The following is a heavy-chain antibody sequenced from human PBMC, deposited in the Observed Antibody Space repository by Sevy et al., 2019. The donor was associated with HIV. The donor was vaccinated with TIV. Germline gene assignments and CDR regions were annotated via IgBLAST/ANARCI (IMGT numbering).Heavy chain of an antibody. CDR3: ARDHRDYYDSSGYYPWAFDI. D-gene: IGHD3-22*01. J-gene: IGHJ3*02. CDR1: GYTFTSYG. V-gene: IGHV1-18*01. Sequence: ASVKVSCKASGYTFTSYGISWVRQAPGQGLEWMGWISAYNGNTNYAQKLQGRVTMTTGTSTSTAYMELRSLRSDDTAVYYCARDHRDYYDSSGYYPWAFDIWGQGTMVTVSS. CDR2: ISAYNGNT.